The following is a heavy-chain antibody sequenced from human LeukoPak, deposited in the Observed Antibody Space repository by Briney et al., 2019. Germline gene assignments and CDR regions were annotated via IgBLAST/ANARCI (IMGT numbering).Heavy chain of an antibody. CDR2: ISWNSGSI. CDR3: AKDPSGYNSPGGFDY. V-gene: IGHV3-9*01. D-gene: IGHD5-24*01. J-gene: IGHJ4*02. Sequence: GGSLRLSCAASGFTFDDYAMHWVRQAPGKGLEWVSGISWNSGSIGYADSVKGRFTISRDNAKNSLYLQMNSLRAEDTALYYCAKDPSGYNSPGGFDYRGQGTLVTVSS. CDR1: GFTFDDYA.